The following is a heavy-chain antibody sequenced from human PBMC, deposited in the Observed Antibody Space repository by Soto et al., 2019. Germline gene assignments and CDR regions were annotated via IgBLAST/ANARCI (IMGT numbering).Heavy chain of an antibody. CDR1: GGTFSSYA. CDR2: IIPIFGTA. V-gene: IGHV1-69*13. J-gene: IGHJ4*02. CDR3: ASRIAAAGNPYYYFDY. Sequence: SVKVSCKASGGTFSSYAISWVRQAPGQGLEWMGGIIPIFGTANYAQKFQGRVTITADESTSTAYMELSSLRSEDTAVYYCASRIAAAGNPYYYFDYWGQGTLVTVSS. D-gene: IGHD6-13*01.